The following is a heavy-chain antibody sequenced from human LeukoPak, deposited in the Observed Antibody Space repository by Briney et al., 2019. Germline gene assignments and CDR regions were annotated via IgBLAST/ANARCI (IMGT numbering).Heavy chain of an antibody. D-gene: IGHD3-9*01. Sequence: GGSLRLSCAASGFTFSNYWMHWVRQAPGKGLVWVSRINSDGRSTNYADSVKGRFTISRDNARNTLYLQMNSLRAEDTAVYYCARGADSGYSSDNWGQGTLVSVSS. CDR1: GFTFSNYW. J-gene: IGHJ4*02. CDR2: INSDGRST. CDR3: ARGADSGYSSDN. V-gene: IGHV3-74*01.